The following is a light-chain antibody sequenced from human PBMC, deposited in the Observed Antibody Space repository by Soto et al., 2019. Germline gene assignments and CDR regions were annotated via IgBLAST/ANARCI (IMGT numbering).Light chain of an antibody. V-gene: IGLV1-47*01. CDR2: RNN. CDR1: SSNIGSNY. CDR3: AAWDDSLSGLYV. J-gene: IGLJ1*01. Sequence: SVLTQPPSASGTPGQRVTISCSGRSSNIGSNYVYWYQQLPGTAPKLLIYRNNQRPSGVPDRFSGSKSGTSASLAISGLRSEDKADYYCAAWDDSLSGLYVFGTGTKLTVL.